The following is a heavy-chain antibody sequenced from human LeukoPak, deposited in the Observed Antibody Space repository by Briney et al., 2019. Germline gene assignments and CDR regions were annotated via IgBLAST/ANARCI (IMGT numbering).Heavy chain of an antibody. J-gene: IGHJ6*02. CDR1: GFTFSSYS. V-gene: IGHV3-21*01. Sequence: GGSLRLSCAASGFTFSSYSMNWVRQAPGKGLEWVSSISSSSSYIYYADSVKGRFTISRDNAKNSLYLQMNSLRAEDTAVYYCARGPPFYGDYGLMPKRYYYGMDVWGQGTTVTVSS. CDR3: ARGPPFYGDYGLMPKRYYYGMDV. CDR2: ISSSSSYI. D-gene: IGHD4-17*01.